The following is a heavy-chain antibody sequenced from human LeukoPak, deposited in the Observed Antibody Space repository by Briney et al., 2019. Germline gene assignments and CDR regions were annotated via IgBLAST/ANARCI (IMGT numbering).Heavy chain of an antibody. CDR1: GFTFSSYG. Sequence: GGSLRLSCAASGFTFSSYGMSWVRQAPGNGLEWVSVISGSGGSTYYADSVKGRFTISRDNSKNTLYLQMNSLRAEDTAVYYCAKGGVVVAATHYYYYHMDVWGKGTTVTISS. CDR3: AKGGVVVAATHYYYYHMDV. CDR2: ISGSGGST. V-gene: IGHV3-23*01. J-gene: IGHJ6*03. D-gene: IGHD2-15*01.